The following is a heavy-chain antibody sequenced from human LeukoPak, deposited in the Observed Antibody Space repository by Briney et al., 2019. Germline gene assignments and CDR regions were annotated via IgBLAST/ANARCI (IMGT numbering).Heavy chain of an antibody. V-gene: IGHV3-15*04. CDR3: TTDEDWNYARKDV. D-gene: IGHD1-7*01. CDR1: GFTFNYAW. J-gene: IGHJ6*02. Sequence: GGSLRLSCAASGFTFNYAWMSWVRQVPGKGLEWVGQTVSEIDGGTTDYAAPVKGRFTISRDDSKSTLYLQMNSLEIEDTAVYYCTTDEDWNYARKDVWGQGATVIVSS. CDR2: TVSEIDGGTT.